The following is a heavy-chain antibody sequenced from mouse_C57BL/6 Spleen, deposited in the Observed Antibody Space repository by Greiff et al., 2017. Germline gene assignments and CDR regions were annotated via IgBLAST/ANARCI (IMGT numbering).Heavy chain of an antibody. Sequence: QVQLQQSGAELVKPGASVKLSCKASGYTFTEYTIHWVKQRSGQGLEWIGWFYPGSGSIKYNEKFKDKATLTADKSSSTVYMELSRLTSEDSAVYFCAHEKEGRDGKGYAMDYWGQGTSVTVSS. D-gene: IGHD2-1*01. V-gene: IGHV1-62-2*01. J-gene: IGHJ4*01. CDR1: GYTFTEYT. CDR2: FYPGSGSI. CDR3: AHEKEGRDGKGYAMDY.